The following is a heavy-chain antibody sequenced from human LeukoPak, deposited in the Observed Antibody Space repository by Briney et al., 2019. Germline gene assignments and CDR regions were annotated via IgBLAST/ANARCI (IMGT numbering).Heavy chain of an antibody. D-gene: IGHD6-13*01. CDR3: ARDRRRGIAAAAFDY. CDR2: INPSGGST. CDR1: GYTFTSYY. J-gene: IGHJ4*02. Sequence: ASVKVSCKASGYTFTSYYMHWVRQAPGQGLEWMGIINPSGGSTSYAQKFQGRVTITTDESTSTAYMELSSLRSEDTAVYYCARDRRRGIAAAAFDYWGQGTLVTVSS. V-gene: IGHV1-46*01.